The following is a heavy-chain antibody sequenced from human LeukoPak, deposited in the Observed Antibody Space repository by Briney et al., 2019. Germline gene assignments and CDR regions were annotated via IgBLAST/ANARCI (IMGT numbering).Heavy chain of an antibody. CDR1: GFTFGDYE. D-gene: IGHD2-21*02. CDR2: IYTSATTI. J-gene: IGHJ4*02. CDR3: VRDKRFRGGGDRAIDY. V-gene: IGHV3-48*03. Sequence: PGGSLTLSCAASGFTFGDYEMDWVRQAPGKGLEWVSYIYTSATTIYYEDSVKGRFTISRDNAKNSLYLQMTNLRAEDTALYYCVRDKRFRGGGDRAIDYWGQGTLVTVSS.